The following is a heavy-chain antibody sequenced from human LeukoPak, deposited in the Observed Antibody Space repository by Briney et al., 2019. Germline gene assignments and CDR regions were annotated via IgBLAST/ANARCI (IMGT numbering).Heavy chain of an antibody. CDR1: GGSISSSNW. J-gene: IGHJ4*02. V-gene: IGHV4-4*02. Sequence: SETLSLTCAVSGGSISSSNWWSWVRQPPGKGLEWIGEIYHSGSTNYNPSLKSRVTISVDKSKNQFPLKLSSVTAADTAVYYCAVDDSSGYGDYWGQGTLVTVSS. CDR3: AVDDSSGYGDY. CDR2: IYHSGST. D-gene: IGHD3-22*01.